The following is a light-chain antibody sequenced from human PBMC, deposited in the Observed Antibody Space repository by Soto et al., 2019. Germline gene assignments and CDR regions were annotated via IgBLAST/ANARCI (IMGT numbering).Light chain of an antibody. J-gene: IGKJ4*01. Sequence: DIQMTQSPSTLSASVGDTVTITCRASQTIGTWLAWYQQKPAKAPKLLIYKASTLESGVPSGFSGSGSGTEFTLTISSLQADDFATYYCQQYNDLSTFGGGTKVDIK. CDR1: QTIGTW. V-gene: IGKV1-5*03. CDR3: QQYNDLST. CDR2: KAS.